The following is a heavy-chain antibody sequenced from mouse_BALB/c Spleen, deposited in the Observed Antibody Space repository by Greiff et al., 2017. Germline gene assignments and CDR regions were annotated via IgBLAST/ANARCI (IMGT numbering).Heavy chain of an antibody. CDR2: ISDGGSYT. Sequence: EVNLVESGGGLVKPGGSLKLSCAASGFTFSDYYMYWVRQTPEKRLEWVATISDGGSYTYYPDSVKGRFTISRDNAKNNLYLQMSSLKSEDTAMYYCARDSNYSAMDYWGQGTSVTVSS. CDR3: ARDSNYSAMDY. CDR1: GFTFSDYY. D-gene: IGHD2-5*01. V-gene: IGHV5-4*02. J-gene: IGHJ4*01.